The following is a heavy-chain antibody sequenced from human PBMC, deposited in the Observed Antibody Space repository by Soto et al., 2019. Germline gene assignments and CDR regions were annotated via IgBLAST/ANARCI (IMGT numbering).Heavy chain of an antibody. J-gene: IGHJ6*03. D-gene: IGHD1-26*01. CDR1: GFTFSSYA. CDR3: AKDPWELPYYYYYMDG. Sequence: EVQLLESGGGLVQPGGSLRLSCAASGFTFSSYAMSWVRQAPGKGLEWVSAISGSGGSTYYADSVKGRFTISRDNSKNTLYLQMNSLRAEDTAVYYCAKDPWELPYYYYYMDGWGKGTTVTVSS. V-gene: IGHV3-23*01. CDR2: ISGSGGST.